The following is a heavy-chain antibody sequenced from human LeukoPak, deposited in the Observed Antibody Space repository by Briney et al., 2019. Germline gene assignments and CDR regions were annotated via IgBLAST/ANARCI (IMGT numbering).Heavy chain of an antibody. V-gene: IGHV3-21*01. CDR1: GFTFSSYS. J-gene: IGHJ5*02. D-gene: IGHD6-19*01. Sequence: GGSLRLSCAASGFTFSSYSMNWVRQAPGKGLEWVSSISSSSSYIYYADSVKGRFTISRDNAKNSLYLQMNSLRAEDTAVYYCARDRAVLGWFDPWGQGTLVTVSS. CDR3: ARDRAVLGWFDP. CDR2: ISSSSSYI.